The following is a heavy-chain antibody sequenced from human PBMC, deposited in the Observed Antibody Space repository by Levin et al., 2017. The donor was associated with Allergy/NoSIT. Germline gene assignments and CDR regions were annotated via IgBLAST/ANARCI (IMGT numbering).Heavy chain of an antibody. Sequence: PGGSLRLSCAASGFTFSNYWMGWVRQAPGKGLEWVASIKQDGSEKDYVDSVKGRFTVSRDNAKNALYVQMNSLRGEDTAVYYCARSQWLPYDTFDIWGQGIMVTVSS. D-gene: IGHD6-19*01. J-gene: IGHJ3*02. CDR2: IKQDGSEK. CDR3: ARSQWLPYDTFDI. V-gene: IGHV3-7*01. CDR1: GFTFSNYW.